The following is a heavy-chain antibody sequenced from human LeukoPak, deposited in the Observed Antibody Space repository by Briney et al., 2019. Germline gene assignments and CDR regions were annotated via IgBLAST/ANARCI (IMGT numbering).Heavy chain of an antibody. CDR3: TTDTWYSAGH. V-gene: IGHV3-7*03. D-gene: IGHD2-15*01. CDR2: IKKDGSEK. J-gene: IGHJ4*02. Sequence: GGSLRLSCTAPGFIFSGSWMAWIRQAPGKGLKWVAIIKKDGSEKYYVDSMKGRFTISRDNAKNSLFLQMNSLRAEDTAIYYCTTDTWYSAGHWGQGTLVTVSS. CDR1: GFIFSGSW.